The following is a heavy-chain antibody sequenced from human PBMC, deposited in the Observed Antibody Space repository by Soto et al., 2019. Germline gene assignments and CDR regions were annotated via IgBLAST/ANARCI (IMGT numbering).Heavy chain of an antibody. CDR2: IYHSGST. Sequence: SETLSLTCAVSGGSISSSNWWSWVRQPPGKGLEWIGEIYHSGSTNYNPPLKSRVTISVDKSKNQFSLKLSSVTAADTAVYYCARAAATDYYYYGMDVWGQGTTVTVSS. D-gene: IGHD1-1*01. J-gene: IGHJ6*02. V-gene: IGHV4-4*02. CDR3: ARAAATDYYYYGMDV. CDR1: GGSISSSNW.